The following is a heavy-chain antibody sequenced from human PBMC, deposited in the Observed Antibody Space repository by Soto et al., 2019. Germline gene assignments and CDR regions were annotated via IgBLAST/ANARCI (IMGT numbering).Heavy chain of an antibody. Sequence: QVQVQESGPGLVKPSQTLSLTCTVSGGSVSSGGYYWSWIRQHPGKGLEWIGFIYYSGSTYYNPSLKSRVTTSVDTYKNQFALKLSSVTAADTAVYYCARYTSVGAFDICGQGTMVTVSS. V-gene: IGHV4-31*03. D-gene: IGHD2-2*02. CDR3: ARYTSVGAFDI. J-gene: IGHJ3*02. CDR1: GGSVSSGGYY. CDR2: IYYSGST.